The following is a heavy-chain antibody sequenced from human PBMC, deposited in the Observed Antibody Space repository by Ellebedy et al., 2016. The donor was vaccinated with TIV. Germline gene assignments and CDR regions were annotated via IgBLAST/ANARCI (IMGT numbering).Heavy chain of an antibody. CDR3: ARDRSYSPTY. V-gene: IGHV3-30*04. D-gene: IGHD1-26*01. J-gene: IGHJ4*02. Sequence: GGSLRLXXAASGFIFGNYAMNWVRQTPGKGLEWVAFISYDGNNKYYADSVKGRFTLSRDNAKNTLYLEMNSLRAEDTAVYFCARDRSYSPTYWGQGTLVTVSS. CDR1: GFIFGNYA. CDR2: ISYDGNNK.